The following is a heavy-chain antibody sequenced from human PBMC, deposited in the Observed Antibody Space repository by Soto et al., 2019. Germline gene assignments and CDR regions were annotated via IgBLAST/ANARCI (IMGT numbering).Heavy chain of an antibody. CDR3: ARVNSPKDYGDYGVQAPFDY. CDR2: IIPIFGTA. V-gene: IGHV1-69*12. CDR1: GGTFSSYA. J-gene: IGHJ4*02. D-gene: IGHD4-17*01. Sequence: QVQLVQSGAEVKKPGSSVKVSCKASGGTFSSYAISWVRQAPGQGLEWMGGIIPIFGTANYAQKFQGRVTIPADESTSTAYLELSSLRSEDTAVYSCARVNSPKDYGDYGVQAPFDYWGQGTLVTVSS.